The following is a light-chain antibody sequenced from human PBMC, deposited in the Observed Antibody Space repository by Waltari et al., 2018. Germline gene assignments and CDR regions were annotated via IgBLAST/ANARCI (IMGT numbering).Light chain of an antibody. J-gene: IGKJ2*01. Sequence: DFVMTQSPDSLAVPLGGKAPVNCKPSQTVFYADNNNYLAWYQQKPGQPPKLLIDWASNRQSGVPDRFIGSGSGTDFTLTISSLQPEDVAIYYCQQYFGTPVTFGQGTKLEIK. CDR1: QTVFYADNNNY. CDR2: WAS. V-gene: IGKV4-1*01. CDR3: QQYFGTPVT.